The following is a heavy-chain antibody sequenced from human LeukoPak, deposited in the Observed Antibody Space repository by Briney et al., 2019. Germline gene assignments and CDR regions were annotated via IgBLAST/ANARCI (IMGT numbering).Heavy chain of an antibody. CDR1: GLTFSSYA. CDR3: APGGWNDPFDY. Sequence: GGSLRLSCAASGLTFSSYAMSWVRQAPGKGLEWVSAISGSGGSTYYADSVKGRFTISRDNSKNTLYLQMSSLRAEDTAVYYCAPGGWNDPFDYWGQGTLVTVSS. CDR2: ISGSGGST. J-gene: IGHJ4*02. V-gene: IGHV3-23*01. D-gene: IGHD1-1*01.